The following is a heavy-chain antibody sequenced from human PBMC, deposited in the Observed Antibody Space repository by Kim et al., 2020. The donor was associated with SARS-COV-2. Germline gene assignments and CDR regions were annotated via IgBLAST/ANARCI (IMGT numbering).Heavy chain of an antibody. CDR2: IYYSGST. V-gene: IGHV4-59*08. CDR1: GGSISSYY. CDR3: ARQPVRIQLPWRYYYGMDV. Sequence: SETLSLTCTVSGGSISSYYWSWIRQPPGKGLEWIGYIYYSGSTNYNPSLKSRVTISVDTSKNQFSLKLSSVTAADTAVYYCARQPVRIQLPWRYYYGMDVWGQGTTVTVS. D-gene: IGHD5-18*01. J-gene: IGHJ6*02.